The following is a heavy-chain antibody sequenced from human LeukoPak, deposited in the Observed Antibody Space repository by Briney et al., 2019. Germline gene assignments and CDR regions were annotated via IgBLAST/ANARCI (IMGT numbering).Heavy chain of an antibody. V-gene: IGHV4-59*01. CDR1: GGSISDYY. Sequence: KPSETLSLTCTVSGGSISDYYWNWMRQPPGKGLEWIGYIYYSGRTNYNPSLKGRVSISVDTSKNQFSLKLSSVTAADTAVYYCARDFRGSVDAFDIWGQGTMVAVSS. J-gene: IGHJ3*02. CDR3: ARDFRGSVDAFDI. CDR2: IYYSGRT.